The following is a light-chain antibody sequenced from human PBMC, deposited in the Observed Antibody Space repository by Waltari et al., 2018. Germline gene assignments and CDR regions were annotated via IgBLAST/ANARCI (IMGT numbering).Light chain of an antibody. J-gene: IGLJ3*02. CDR1: YSNIGDNF. V-gene: IGLV1-44*01. CDR2: RND. CDR3: AAWDDRMNGHWV. Sequence: QSVLTQPPSASGTPGQRVPISCSGSYSNIGDNFVNWYQQLPGKAPKLLMYRNDQRPSGVPVRFSASKSGTSASLAISGLQSEDEADYYCAAWDDRMNGHWVFGGGTKVTVL.